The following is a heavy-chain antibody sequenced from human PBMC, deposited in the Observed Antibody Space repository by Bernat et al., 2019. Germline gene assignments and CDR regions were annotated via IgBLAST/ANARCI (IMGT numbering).Heavy chain of an antibody. CDR3: ASLPTVTTVTTDY. D-gene: IGHD4-17*01. V-gene: IGHV3-64*01. Sequence: EVQLVESGGDLVQPGGSLSLSCAASGYAFSCCAVTWVRQAPGKGLEYVSGITSNGDFINYANSVKGRFTISRDNSKNTLYLQMGSLRAEDMAVYYCASLPTVTTVTTDYWGQGTLVTVSS. J-gene: IGHJ4*02. CDR2: ITSNGDFI. CDR1: GYAFSCCA.